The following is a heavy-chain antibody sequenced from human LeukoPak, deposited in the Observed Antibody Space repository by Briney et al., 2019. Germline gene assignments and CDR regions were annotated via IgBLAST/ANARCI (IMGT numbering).Heavy chain of an antibody. D-gene: IGHD6-19*01. V-gene: IGHV3-23*01. CDR1: GFTFTRYA. CDR2: ISGSGGST. J-gene: IGHJ4*02. Sequence: GGSLRLSCAASGFTFTRYAMTWVRQAPGKGLEWVSAISGSGGSTYYADSVKGRFTISRDNSKNTLYLQMNSLRAEDTAVYYCAKEDGYSSGSYWGQGTLVTVSS. CDR3: AKEDGYSSGSY.